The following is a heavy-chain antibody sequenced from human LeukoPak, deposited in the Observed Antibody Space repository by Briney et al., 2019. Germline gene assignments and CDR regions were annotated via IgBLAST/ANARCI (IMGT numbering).Heavy chain of an antibody. V-gene: IGHV3-9*01. Sequence: PGRSLRLSCAASGFTFDDYAMHWVRQALGKGLEWVSGISWNSGSIGYADSVKGRFTISRDNAKNSLYLQMNSLRAEDTALYYCAKDMGSGWYGGVDYWGQGTLVTVSS. CDR2: ISWNSGSI. D-gene: IGHD6-19*01. CDR3: AKDMGSGWYGGVDY. J-gene: IGHJ4*02. CDR1: GFTFDDYA.